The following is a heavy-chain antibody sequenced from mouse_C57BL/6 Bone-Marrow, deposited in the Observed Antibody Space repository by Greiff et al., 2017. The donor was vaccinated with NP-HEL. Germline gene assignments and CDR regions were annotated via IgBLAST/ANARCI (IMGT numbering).Heavy chain of an antibody. J-gene: IGHJ3*01. Sequence: VQLQESGAELARPGASVKLSCKASGYTFTSYGISWVKQRTGQGLEWIGEIYPRSGNTYYNEKFKGKATLTADKSSSTAYMELRSLTSEDSAVYFCARDGQMGFAYWGQGTLVTVSA. CDR2: IYPRSGNT. D-gene: IGHD2-3*01. CDR1: GYTFTSYG. CDR3: ARDGQMGFAY. V-gene: IGHV1-81*01.